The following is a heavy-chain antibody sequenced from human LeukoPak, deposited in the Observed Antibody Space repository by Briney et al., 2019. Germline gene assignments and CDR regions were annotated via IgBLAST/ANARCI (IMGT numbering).Heavy chain of an antibody. D-gene: IGHD5-24*01. V-gene: IGHV3-7*01. J-gene: IGHJ4*02. CDR1: GFTFSTYA. Sequence: PGGSLRLSCAASGFTFSTYALSWVRQAPGKGLEWVANINQVGSSKYFVDSVKGRFIISRDNAKNSLYLQMNSLRDEDTAVYYCANLGPPGRDHYLESWGQGTLVTVSS. CDR3: ANLGPPGRDHYLES. CDR2: INQVGSSK.